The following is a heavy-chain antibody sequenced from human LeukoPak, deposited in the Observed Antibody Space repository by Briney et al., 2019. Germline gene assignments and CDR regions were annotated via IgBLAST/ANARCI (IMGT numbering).Heavy chain of an antibody. CDR1: GFTFSHYW. D-gene: IGHD5-12*01. CDR3: VRDGGVSGYDLLDY. Sequence: GGSLRLSCAASGFTFSHYWMTWVRQAPGKGLEWVAQINQDGSEEYYMDSEKARFTISRDNAKNSVFLQMNSLRAEDTAVYYCVRDGGVSGYDLLDYWGQGTLVTVSS. V-gene: IGHV3-7*01. CDR2: INQDGSEE. J-gene: IGHJ4*02.